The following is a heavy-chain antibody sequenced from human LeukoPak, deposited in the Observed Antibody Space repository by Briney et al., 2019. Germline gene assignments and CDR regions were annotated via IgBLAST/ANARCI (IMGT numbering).Heavy chain of an antibody. CDR3: ARGPIVVVPAAIPYYCYYMDV. V-gene: IGHV1-46*03. D-gene: IGHD2-2*01. Sequence: ASVKVSCKASGYTFTSYYMHWVRQAPGQGLEWMGIINPSGGSTSYAQKFQGRVTMTRDTSTSTVYMELSSLRSEDTAVYYCARGPIVVVPAAIPYYCYYMDVWGKGTTVTVSS. J-gene: IGHJ6*03. CDR1: GYTFTSYY. CDR2: INPSGGST.